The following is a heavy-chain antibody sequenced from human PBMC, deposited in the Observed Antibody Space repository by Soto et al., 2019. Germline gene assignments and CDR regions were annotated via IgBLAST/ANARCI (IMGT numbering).Heavy chain of an antibody. D-gene: IGHD7-27*01. CDR3: ARGPSGDKVHY. CDR2: IFDSGTT. CDR1: GGSITSDYSC. J-gene: IGHJ4*02. Sequence: SETLSLTCTVSGGSITSDYSCWSWIRQPPGEGLEWIGHIFDSGTTYTNPSLRSQVAISLDTSKNHFSLTLSSVTAADTAVYYCARGPSGDKVHYWGQGARVPVS. V-gene: IGHV4-30-4*01.